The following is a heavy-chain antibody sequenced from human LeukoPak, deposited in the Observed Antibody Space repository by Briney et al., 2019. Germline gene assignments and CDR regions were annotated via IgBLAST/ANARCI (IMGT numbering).Heavy chain of an antibody. CDR3: ARQDASGYYYYGVDV. Sequence: PGESLKISCKGSGYSFTSYWIAWVRQLPGKGLEWMGIIYPGDSATRYSPSFQGQVTISADKSISTAYLQWSSLKASDTAMYYCARQDASGYYYYGVDVWGQGTTVTVSS. CDR2: IYPGDSAT. V-gene: IGHV5-51*01. D-gene: IGHD3-10*01. CDR1: GYSFTSYW. J-gene: IGHJ6*02.